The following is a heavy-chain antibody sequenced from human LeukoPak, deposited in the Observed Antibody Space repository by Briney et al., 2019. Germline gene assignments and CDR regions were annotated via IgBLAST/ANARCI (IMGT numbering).Heavy chain of an antibody. CDR2: IIPIFGTA. V-gene: IGHV1-69*06. Sequence: SVKVSCKASGGTFSSYAISWVRQAPGQGLEWMGGIIPIFGTANYAQKFQGRVTITADKSTSTAYMELSSLRSEDTAVYHCARDNQYYYDSSGYRYWGQGTLVTVSS. J-gene: IGHJ4*02. D-gene: IGHD3-22*01. CDR1: GGTFSSYA. CDR3: ARDNQYYYDSSGYRY.